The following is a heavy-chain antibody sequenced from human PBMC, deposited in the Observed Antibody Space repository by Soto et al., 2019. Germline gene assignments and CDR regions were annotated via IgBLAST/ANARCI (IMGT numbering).Heavy chain of an antibody. Sequence: SETLSLTCAVYGGSFSGYYWSWVRQPPGKGLEWIGEINHSGSTNYNPSLKSRVTISVDTSKNQFSLKLSSVTAADTAVYYCASSIGKSDPDYWGQGTLVTVSS. V-gene: IGHV4-34*01. CDR2: INHSGST. CDR3: ASSIGKSDPDY. CDR1: GGSFSGYY. J-gene: IGHJ4*02.